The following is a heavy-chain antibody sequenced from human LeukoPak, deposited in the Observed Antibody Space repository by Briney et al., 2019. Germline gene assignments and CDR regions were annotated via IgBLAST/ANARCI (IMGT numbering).Heavy chain of an antibody. CDR1: GYTVTGYY. CDR2: FNPDSVAT. Sequence: ASVKVSCKASGYTVTGYYMQWVRQAPGQGLEWMGWFNPDSVATKYAQNFQGRVTMTRDTSIDTVYMELRALTSDDTAIYYCSNNVAGSSLEFWGQGTLVTVSS. CDR3: SNNVAGSSLEF. J-gene: IGHJ4*02. D-gene: IGHD6-19*01. V-gene: IGHV1-2*02.